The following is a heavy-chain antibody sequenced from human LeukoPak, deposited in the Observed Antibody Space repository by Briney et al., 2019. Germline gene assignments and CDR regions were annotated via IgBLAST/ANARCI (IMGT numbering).Heavy chain of an antibody. CDR2: INTNTGNP. CDR1: GYTFTSYA. Sequence: ASLKVSCKASGYTFTSYAMNWVRQAPGQGLEWMGWINTNTGNPTYAQGFTGRFVFSLDTSVSTAYLQISSLKAEDTAVYYCARVIAAADRRAFDIWGQGTMVTVSS. D-gene: IGHD6-13*01. J-gene: IGHJ3*02. V-gene: IGHV7-4-1*02. CDR3: ARVIAAADRRAFDI.